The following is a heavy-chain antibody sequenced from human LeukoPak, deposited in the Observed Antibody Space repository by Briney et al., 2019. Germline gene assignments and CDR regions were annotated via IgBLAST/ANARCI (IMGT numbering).Heavy chain of an antibody. Sequence: SETLSLTCIVSGGSISDYHWTWIRQPPGKGLEWIGYIEKSGSTNYNLSLKSRVTISLDRSKNQLSLKLSSMTAADAAVYYCARGRDGYDPLGQGTLVTVSS. CDR3: ARGRDGYDP. CDR2: IEKSGST. D-gene: IGHD5-24*01. J-gene: IGHJ5*02. CDR1: GGSISDYH. V-gene: IGHV4-59*01.